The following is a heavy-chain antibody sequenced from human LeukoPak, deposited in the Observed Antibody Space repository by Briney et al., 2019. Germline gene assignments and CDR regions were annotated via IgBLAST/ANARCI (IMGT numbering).Heavy chain of an antibody. CDR3: ARGRRSYDILTGYLNDAFDI. CDR1: GGSISSGGYY. CDR2: IYYSGST. D-gene: IGHD3-9*01. J-gene: IGHJ3*02. Sequence: SETLSLTCTVSGGSISSGGYYWSWIRQHPGKGLEWIGYIYYSGSTYYNPSLKSRVTISVDTSKNQFSLKLSSVTAADTAVYYCARGRRSYDILTGYLNDAFDIWGQGTTVTVSS. V-gene: IGHV4-31*03.